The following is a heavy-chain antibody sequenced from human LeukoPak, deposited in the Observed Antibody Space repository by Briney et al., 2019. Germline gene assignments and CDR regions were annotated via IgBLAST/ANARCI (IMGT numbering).Heavy chain of an antibody. CDR1: GGSFSGYY. D-gene: IGHD3-10*01. CDR2: INHSGST. CDR3: ARAYGSGSYYTDY. Sequence: SETLSLTCAVYGGSFSGYYWSWIRQPPGKGLEWIGEINHSGSTNYNPSLKSRVTISVDTSKNQFSLKLSSVTAADTAVYYCARAYGSGSYYTDYWGQGTLVTVSS. J-gene: IGHJ4*02. V-gene: IGHV4-34*01.